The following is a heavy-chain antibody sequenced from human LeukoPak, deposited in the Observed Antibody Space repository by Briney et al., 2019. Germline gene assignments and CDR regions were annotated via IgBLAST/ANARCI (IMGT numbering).Heavy chain of an antibody. CDR3: GTNRYYGDYG. CDR1: GFTFSSYA. J-gene: IGHJ4*02. CDR2: ISGSGGST. V-gene: IGHV3-23*01. D-gene: IGHD4-17*01. Sequence: GGSLRLSCAASGFTFSSYAMSWVRQAPGKGLEWVSVISGSGGSTYYADSVKGRFTISRDNSKNTLYLQMNSLRAEDTAVYYCGTNRYYGDYGWGQGTLVTVSS.